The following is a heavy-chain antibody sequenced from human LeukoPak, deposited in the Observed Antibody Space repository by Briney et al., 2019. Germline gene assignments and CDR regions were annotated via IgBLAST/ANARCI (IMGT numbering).Heavy chain of an antibody. V-gene: IGHV3-11*04. Sequence: PGGSLRLSCAASGFTFSDYYMSWIRQAPGKGLEWVSYISSSGSTIYYADSVKGRFTIPRDNAKNSLYLQMNSLRAEDTAVYYCARGSGTNFWSGYYTGFDYWGQGTLVTVSS. D-gene: IGHD3-3*01. CDR3: ARGSGTNFWSGYYTGFDY. J-gene: IGHJ4*02. CDR1: GFTFSDYY. CDR2: ISSSGSTI.